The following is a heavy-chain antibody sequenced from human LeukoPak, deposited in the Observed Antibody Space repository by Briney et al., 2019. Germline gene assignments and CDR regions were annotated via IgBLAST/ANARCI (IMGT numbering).Heavy chain of an antibody. V-gene: IGHV3-30*04. CDR3: ARDYGDYEPGRHHYYYYYMDV. CDR1: GFTFSSYA. CDR2: ISYDGSNK. Sequence: GGTLRLSCAASGFTFSSYAMHWVRQAPGKGLEWVAVISYDGSNKYYADSVKGRFTMSRDNAKKSLFLQMNSLRAEDTAVYYCARDYGDYEPGRHHYYYYYMDVWGKGTTVTVSS. D-gene: IGHD4-17*01. J-gene: IGHJ6*03.